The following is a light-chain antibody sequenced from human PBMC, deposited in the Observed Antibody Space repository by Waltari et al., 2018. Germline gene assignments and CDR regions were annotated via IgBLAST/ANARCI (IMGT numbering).Light chain of an antibody. CDR3: ATWDNSLEGWL. CDR1: SNT. J-gene: IGLJ2*01. V-gene: IGLV1-44*01. CDR2: SDD. Sequence: QSILTQPHSASGTPGQTIIISCSSTSNTVHWFPQVPGAAPKLLIFSDDQRPSGVPARFSGSRSGTSASLAISGLHSEDEADYYCATWDNSLEGWLFGGGTKVTV.